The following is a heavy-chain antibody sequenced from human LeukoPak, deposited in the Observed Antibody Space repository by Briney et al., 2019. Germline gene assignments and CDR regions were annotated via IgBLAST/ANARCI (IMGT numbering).Heavy chain of an antibody. Sequence: GGSLRLSCAASGFTFSSYSMNWVRQAPGKGLEWVSYISSSSSTIYYADSVKGRFTISRDNAKNSLYLEMNSLRAEDTAVYYCARDTPYYDFWSGYYYYYFMDVWGKGTTVTVSS. J-gene: IGHJ6*03. D-gene: IGHD3-3*01. CDR1: GFTFSSYS. CDR2: ISSSSSTI. CDR3: ARDTPYYDFWSGYYYYYFMDV. V-gene: IGHV3-48*01.